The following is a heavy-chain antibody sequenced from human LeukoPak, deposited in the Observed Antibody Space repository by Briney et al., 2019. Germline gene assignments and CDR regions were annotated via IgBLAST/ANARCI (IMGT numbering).Heavy chain of an antibody. CDR2: VYYSGST. Sequence: PSETLSLTCEVYGGSLSGYYWSWIRQPPGKGLEWIGYVYYSGSTNYNPSLKSRVTISVDTSKTQFSLKLSSVTATDTAVYYCARSSDSNGYYYNYWGQGTLVTVSS. D-gene: IGHD3-22*01. J-gene: IGHJ4*02. CDR3: ARSSDSNGYYYNY. V-gene: IGHV4-59*08. CDR1: GGSLSGYY.